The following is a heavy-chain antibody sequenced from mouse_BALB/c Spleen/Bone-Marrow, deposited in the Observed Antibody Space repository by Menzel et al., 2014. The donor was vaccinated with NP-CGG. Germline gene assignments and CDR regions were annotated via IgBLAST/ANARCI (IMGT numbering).Heavy chain of an antibody. CDR3: AAYYRYLAWFAY. D-gene: IGHD2-14*01. J-gene: IGHJ3*01. Sequence: VQLQQSGAELVKPGASVTLSCTAFGFNIKDTYMHWVKQRPEQALEWIGRIDPANGNTKYDPKFQGKATITADTSSNTAYLQLSSLTSEDTAVYYCAAYYRYLAWFAYWGQGTLVTVSA. CDR1: GFNIKDTY. CDR2: IDPANGNT. V-gene: IGHV14-3*02.